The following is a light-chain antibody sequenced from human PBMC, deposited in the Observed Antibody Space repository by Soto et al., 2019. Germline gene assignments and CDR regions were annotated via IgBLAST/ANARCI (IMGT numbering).Light chain of an antibody. CDR3: SSYTDSSTYV. CDR2: EVI. CDR1: SSDVGAYNS. Sequence: QSVLTQPASVSGSPGQSITISCTGTSSDVGAYNSVSWYQHHPGKAPKLIIYEVINRPSGVFNRFSAYKSGNTASLIISGLQAEDEADYYCSSYTDSSTYVFGTGTKGTVL. V-gene: IGLV2-14*01. J-gene: IGLJ1*01.